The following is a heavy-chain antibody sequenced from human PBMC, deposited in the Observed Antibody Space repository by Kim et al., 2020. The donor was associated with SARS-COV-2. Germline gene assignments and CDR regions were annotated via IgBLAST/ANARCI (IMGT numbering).Heavy chain of an antibody. J-gene: IGHJ6*02. CDR3: ARNRLFRPPNDYSNYGYPYYYYCGMDV. CDR1: GGSFSGYY. CDR2: INHSGST. Sequence: SETLSLTCAVYGGSFSGYYWSWIRQPPGKGLEWIGEINHSGSTNYNPSLKSRVTISVDTSKNQFSLKLSSVTASDTAVYYCARNRLFRPPNDYSNYGYPYYYYCGMDVWGQGTTVTVSS. D-gene: IGHD4-4*01. V-gene: IGHV4-34*01.